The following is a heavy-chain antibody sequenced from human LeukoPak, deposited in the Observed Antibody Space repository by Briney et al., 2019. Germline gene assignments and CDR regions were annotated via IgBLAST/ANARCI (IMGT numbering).Heavy chain of an antibody. CDR3: TRDTRRAICSGMDCYYYMDV. V-gene: IGHV3-7*01. Sequence: GGSLRLSCAASGFDLSTYWMSWVRQAPGKGLEWVANVKYDGREKYFVGSVKGRFTISRDNAENSLYLQMNSLSAEDTAVYFCTRDTRRAICSGMDCYYYMDVWGKGTTVTVS. J-gene: IGHJ6*03. CDR1: GFDLSTYW. D-gene: IGHD2-15*01. CDR2: VKYDGREK.